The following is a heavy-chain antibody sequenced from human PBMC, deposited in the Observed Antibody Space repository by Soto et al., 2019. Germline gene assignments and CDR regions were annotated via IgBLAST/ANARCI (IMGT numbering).Heavy chain of an antibody. CDR3: ARGPFYYYGSGLEYYYYYYGMDV. V-gene: IGHV4-34*01. J-gene: IGHJ6*02. D-gene: IGHD3-10*01. CDR1: GGSFSGYC. CDR2: INHSRST. Sequence: SETLSLTCAVYGGSFSGYCWSWIRQPPGKGLEWIGEINHSRSTNYNPSHKSRVTISVDTFKNQFSLKLSSVTAADTAVYYCARGPFYYYGSGLEYYYYYYGMDVWGQGTTVT.